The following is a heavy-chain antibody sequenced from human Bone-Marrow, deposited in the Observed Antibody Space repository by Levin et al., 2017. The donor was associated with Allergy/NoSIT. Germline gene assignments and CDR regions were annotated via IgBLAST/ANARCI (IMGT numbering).Heavy chain of an antibody. J-gene: IGHJ4*02. D-gene: IGHD4-11*01. CDR1: GGSISSGGYY. CDR2: IYYSGST. V-gene: IGHV4-31*03. CDR3: AGINYEGSFDY. Sequence: SETLSLTCTVSGGSISSGGYYWSWIRQHPGKGLEWIGYIYYSGSTYYNPSLKSRVTISVDTSKNQFSLKLSSVTAADTAVYYCAGINYEGSFDYWGQGTLVTVSS.